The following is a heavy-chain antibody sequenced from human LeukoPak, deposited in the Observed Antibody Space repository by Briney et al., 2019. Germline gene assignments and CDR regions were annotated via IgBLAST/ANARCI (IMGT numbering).Heavy chain of an antibody. V-gene: IGHV4-39*01. CDR1: GCSISSSSYY. CDR3: ARHDASYCSGGSCLVRYFDY. J-gene: IGHJ4*02. Sequence: PSETLSLTCTVSGCSISSSSYYWGWIRQPPGKVLEWIGSSYYSGSTYYNPSLKRRVTISVDTSKNQFSLKLSSVTAADTAVYCCARHDASYCSGGSCLVRYFDYWGQGTLVTVSS. D-gene: IGHD2-15*01. CDR2: SYYSGST.